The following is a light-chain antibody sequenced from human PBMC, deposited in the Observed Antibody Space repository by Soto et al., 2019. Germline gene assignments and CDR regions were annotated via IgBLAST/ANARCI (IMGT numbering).Light chain of an antibody. CDR2: GAS. CDR1: QSVSSN. V-gene: IGKV3-15*01. J-gene: IGKJ1*01. Sequence: EIVMTQSPATLSVSPGERATLSCRASQSVSSNLAWYQQKPGQAPRLLIYGASTRATGIPARFSGSGSGTKFLPPFSSLRFENFAVYYCQKNNTGPSFGKGTK. CDR3: QKNNTGPS.